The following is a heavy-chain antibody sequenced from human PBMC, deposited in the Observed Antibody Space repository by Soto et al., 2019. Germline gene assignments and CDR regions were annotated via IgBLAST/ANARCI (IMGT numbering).Heavy chain of an antibody. J-gene: IGHJ4*02. Sequence: GGSLRLSCAASGFTFSSYSMNWVRQAPGKGLEWVSYISSSSSTIYYADSVKGRFTISRDNAKNSLYLQMNSLRDEDTAVYYCARDDGGYCSSTSCYLWGQGTLVTVSS. V-gene: IGHV3-48*02. CDR1: GFTFSSYS. D-gene: IGHD2-2*01. CDR3: ARDDGGYCSSTSCYL. CDR2: ISSSSSTI.